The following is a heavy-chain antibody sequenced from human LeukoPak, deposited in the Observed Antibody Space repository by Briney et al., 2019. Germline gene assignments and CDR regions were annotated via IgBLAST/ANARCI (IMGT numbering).Heavy chain of an antibody. CDR3: AKDRAPSIAGIFDY. V-gene: IGHV3-7*03. CDR2: IKPDGSAQ. Sequence: GGSLRLSCAASGFTFSNSWMSWVRQAPGKGLEWVATIKPDGSAQYYVDSVKGRFTISRDNAKNTLYLQMSSLRAEDTAVYYCAKDRAPSIAGIFDYWGQGTLVTVSS. J-gene: IGHJ4*02. D-gene: IGHD6-6*01. CDR1: GFTFSNSW.